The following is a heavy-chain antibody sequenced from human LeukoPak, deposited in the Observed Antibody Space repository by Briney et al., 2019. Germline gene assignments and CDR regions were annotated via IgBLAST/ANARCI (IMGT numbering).Heavy chain of an antibody. J-gene: IGHJ4*02. CDR3: ARDLPTVAGFDY. Sequence: GGSLRLSCAASEFTFSSYSMNWVRQAPGKGLEWVSYITNSGNSKSYADSVKGRFTISRDNTKNSLYLQMNGLRAEDTAVYYCARDLPTVAGFDYWGQGTLVTVSS. CDR2: ITNSGNSK. CDR1: EFTFSSYS. D-gene: IGHD6-19*01. V-gene: IGHV3-48*01.